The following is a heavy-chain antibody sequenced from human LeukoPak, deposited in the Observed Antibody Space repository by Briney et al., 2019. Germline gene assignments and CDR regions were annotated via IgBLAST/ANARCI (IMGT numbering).Heavy chain of an antibody. CDR1: GYTFSSYG. J-gene: IGHJ4*02. D-gene: IGHD5-12*01. CDR3: ARGVYSGYLYYFDY. CDR2: ISGYNGNK. V-gene: IGHV1-18*01. Sequence: ASVKVSCKASGYTFSSYGISWVRQAPGQGLEWMGWISGYNGNKQYAQKVQGRVTMTTDTSTNTAYMELSSLRSEDTAVYYCARGVYSGYLYYFDYWGQGTLVTVSS.